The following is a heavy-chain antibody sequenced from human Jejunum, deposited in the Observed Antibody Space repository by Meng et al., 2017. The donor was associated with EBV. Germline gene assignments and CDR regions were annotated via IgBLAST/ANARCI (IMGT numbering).Heavy chain of an antibody. J-gene: IGHJ4*02. CDR2: ISSGGATI. D-gene: IGHD2-8*02. V-gene: IGHV3-11*01. Sequence: QGRLLRVGECLVNLVGSRRITCEDLGFAFSYYSMSWMRQVPRKGLEWVSFISSGGATIYYADSVKGRFTISRDNGKNSLYLEMNSLRADDTAMYYCASPPGGGTGGYWGQGTLVTVSS. CDR1: GFAFSYYS. CDR3: ASPPGGGTGGY.